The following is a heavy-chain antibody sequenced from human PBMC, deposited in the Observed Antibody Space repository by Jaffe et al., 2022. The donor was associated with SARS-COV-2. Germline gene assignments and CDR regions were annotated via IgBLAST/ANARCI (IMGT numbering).Heavy chain of an antibody. CDR3: ARARDYVWGSLFDP. J-gene: IGHJ5*02. CDR2: IYYSGST. CDR1: GGSISSYY. Sequence: QVQLQESGPGLVKPSETLSLTCTVSGGSISSYYWSWIRQPPGKGLEWIGYIYYSGSTNYNPSLKSRVTISVDTSKNQFSLKLSSVTAADTAVYYCARARDYVWGSLFDPWGQGTLVTVSS. V-gene: IGHV4-59*01. D-gene: IGHD3-16*01.